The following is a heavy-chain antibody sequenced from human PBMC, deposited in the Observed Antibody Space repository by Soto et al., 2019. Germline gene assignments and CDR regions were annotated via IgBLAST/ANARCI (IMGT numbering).Heavy chain of an antibody. Sequence: QVHLLQSGAAVKKPGSSVRVSCQASGGTFRDYGVSWVRQAPGQGLEGMGGILPILGTTNYAQKLRNRVTIPRDGSTVTLYMDLSRLTSEDTPVSYCGRGGFCSKDVCYSSGGESAHWAQGTLVTVSS. V-gene: IGHV1-69*01. CDR3: GRGGFCSKDVCYSSGGESAH. CDR1: GGTFRDYG. CDR2: ILPILGTT. D-gene: IGHD2-2*01. J-gene: IGHJ4*02.